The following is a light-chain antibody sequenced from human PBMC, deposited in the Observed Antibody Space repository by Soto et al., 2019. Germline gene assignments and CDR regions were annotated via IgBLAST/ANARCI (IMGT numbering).Light chain of an antibody. CDR2: GAS. CDR3: QQYNKWPSIT. Sequence: EIVMTQSPATLSVSPGEGVTLSCRASQSVRSNLAWYQQKPGQAPRLLIYGASTRATGIPVRFSGSGSGTEFTLTISSLQSEDFAVYYCQQYNKWPSITFGQGTRLEIK. V-gene: IGKV3-15*01. CDR1: QSVRSN. J-gene: IGKJ5*01.